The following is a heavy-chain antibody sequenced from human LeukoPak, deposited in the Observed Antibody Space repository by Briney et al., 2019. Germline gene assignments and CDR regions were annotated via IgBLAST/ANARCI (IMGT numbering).Heavy chain of an antibody. CDR3: ARRSRGGYYFDY. J-gene: IGHJ4*02. CDR2: IYYSGST. D-gene: IGHD3-10*01. CDR1: GGSISSYY. Sequence: SETLSLTFTVSGGSISSYYWSWIRQPPGKGLEWIGYIYYSGSTNYNPSLKSRVTISVDTSKNQFSLKLSSVTAADTAVYYCARRSRGGYYFDYWGQGTLVTVSS. V-gene: IGHV4-59*08.